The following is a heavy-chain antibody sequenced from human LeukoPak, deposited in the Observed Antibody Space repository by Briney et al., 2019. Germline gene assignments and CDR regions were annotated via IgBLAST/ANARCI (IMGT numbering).Heavy chain of an antibody. D-gene: IGHD3-22*01. CDR1: GYTFTGYY. V-gene: IGHV1-2*02. Sequence: ASVKVSCKASGYTFTGYYMHWVRQAPRQGLEWMGWINPNSGGTNYAQKFQGRVTMTRDTSISTAYMELSRLRSDDTAVYYCARRMHYDSSGYYYPADAFDIWGQGTMVTVSS. J-gene: IGHJ3*02. CDR2: INPNSGGT. CDR3: ARRMHYDSSGYYYPADAFDI.